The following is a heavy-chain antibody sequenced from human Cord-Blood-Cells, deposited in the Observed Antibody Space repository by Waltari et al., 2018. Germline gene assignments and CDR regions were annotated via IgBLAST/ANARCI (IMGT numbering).Heavy chain of an antibody. Sequence: QVQLVQTGAEVKKPGASVKVSCKVSGYTHTELSMHWVRQAPGKRLEWMGGFDLIECDTFYAITFQPRSTLLEALSTDTAYLQLSCLSSDDNAVYYCATGDASGAYHDEYWDQGTVLPVST. CDR3: ATGDASGAYHDEY. D-gene: IGHD2-15*01. CDR1: GYTHTELS. CDR2: FDLIECDT. V-gene: IGHV1-24*01. J-gene: IGHJ4*02.